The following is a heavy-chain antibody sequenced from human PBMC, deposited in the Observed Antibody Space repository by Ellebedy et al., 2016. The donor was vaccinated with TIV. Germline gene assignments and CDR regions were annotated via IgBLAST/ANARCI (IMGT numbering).Heavy chain of an antibody. Sequence: AASVKVSCKASGYTFTTYGISWVRQAPGQGLEWMGWITPHTGNTNYAQNLQDRVAMTTDTSTSTAYMELRSLRSDDTAVYYCARVVVVANYYSNWGVDVWGQGTTVIVSS. D-gene: IGHD2-15*01. CDR1: GYTFTTYG. CDR2: ITPHTGNT. J-gene: IGHJ6*02. CDR3: ARVVVVANYYSNWGVDV. V-gene: IGHV1-18*01.